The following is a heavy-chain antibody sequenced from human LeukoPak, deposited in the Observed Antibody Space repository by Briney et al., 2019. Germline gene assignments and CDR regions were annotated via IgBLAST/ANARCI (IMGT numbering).Heavy chain of an antibody. D-gene: IGHD4-23*01. J-gene: IGHJ4*02. CDR1: GYSFTSYW. V-gene: IGHV5-51*01. CDR3: ARRSYGGKDFDQ. Sequence: PLESPNISCKGSGYSFTSYWIAWVPQMPGKGLEWKGIIYTEGSDTRYSPSFQGQVTISADKSISTAYLQWSSLKASDTAMYYCARRSYGGKDFDQWGQGTLVTVSS. CDR2: IYTEGSDT.